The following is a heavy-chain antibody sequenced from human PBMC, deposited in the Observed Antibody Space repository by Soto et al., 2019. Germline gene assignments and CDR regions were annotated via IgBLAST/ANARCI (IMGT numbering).Heavy chain of an antibody. Sequence: GGSLRLSCAASGFTFSSYSMNWVRQAPGKGLEWVSSISSSSSYIYYADSVKGRFTISRDNAKNSLYLQMNSLRAEDTAVYYCARDRGGGHYFDYWGQGTLVTVSS. V-gene: IGHV3-21*01. CDR1: GFTFSSYS. J-gene: IGHJ4*02. CDR2: ISSSSSYI. D-gene: IGHD2-15*01. CDR3: ARDRGGGHYFDY.